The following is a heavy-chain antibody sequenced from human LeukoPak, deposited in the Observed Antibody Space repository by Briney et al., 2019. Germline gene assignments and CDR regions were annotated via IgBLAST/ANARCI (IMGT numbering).Heavy chain of an antibody. CDR3: ARHTRYCSSTSCYPRFDY. Sequence: SETLSLTXTVSGGSISSSSYYWGWIRQPPGKGLEWIVSIYYSGSTYYNPSLKSRVTISVDTSKNQFSLKLSSVTAADTAVYYCARHTRYCSSTSCYPRFDYWGQGTLVTVSS. V-gene: IGHV4-39*01. CDR1: GGSISSSSYY. CDR2: IYYSGST. J-gene: IGHJ4*02. D-gene: IGHD2-2*01.